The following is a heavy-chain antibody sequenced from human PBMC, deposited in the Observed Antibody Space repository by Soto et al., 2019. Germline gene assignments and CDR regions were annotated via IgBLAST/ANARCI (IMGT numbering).Heavy chain of an antibody. Sequence: SETLSLTCAVYGGSFSGYYWSWIRQPPGKGLEWIGEINHSGSTNYNPSLKSRVTISVDTSKNRFSLKLSSVTAADTAVYYCARSRRRGVATIWRHFDYWGQGTLVTVSS. CDR1: GGSFSGYY. V-gene: IGHV4-34*01. J-gene: IGHJ4*02. D-gene: IGHD5-12*01. CDR2: INHSGST. CDR3: ARSRRRGVATIWRHFDY.